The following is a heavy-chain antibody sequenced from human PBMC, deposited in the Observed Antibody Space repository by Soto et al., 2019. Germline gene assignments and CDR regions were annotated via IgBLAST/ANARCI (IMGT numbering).Heavy chain of an antibody. V-gene: IGHV3-21*01. J-gene: IGHJ3*02. CDR2: ISSSSSYI. D-gene: IGHD4-17*01. CDR3: ARDLHDYGDYEISDAFDI. CDR1: GFTFSSYS. Sequence: GGSLRLSCAASGFTFSSYSMNWVRQAPGKGLEWVSSISSSSSYIYYADSVKGRFTSSRDNAKNSLYLQMNSLRAEDTAVYYCARDLHDYGDYEISDAFDIWGQGTMVTVSS.